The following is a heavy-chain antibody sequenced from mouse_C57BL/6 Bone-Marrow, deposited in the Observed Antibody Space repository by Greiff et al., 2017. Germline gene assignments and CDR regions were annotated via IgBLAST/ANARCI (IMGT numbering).Heavy chain of an antibody. Sequence: EVKLVESGGGLVKPGGSLKLSCAASGFTFSSYAMSWVRQTPEKRLEWVATISDGGSYTYYPDNVKGRFTISRDNAKNNLYLQMSHLKSEDTAMYYCARDWAYDYAWFAYWGQGTLVTVSA. CDR3: ARDWAYDYAWFAY. D-gene: IGHD2-4*01. V-gene: IGHV5-4*01. CDR1: GFTFSSYA. CDR2: ISDGGSYT. J-gene: IGHJ3*01.